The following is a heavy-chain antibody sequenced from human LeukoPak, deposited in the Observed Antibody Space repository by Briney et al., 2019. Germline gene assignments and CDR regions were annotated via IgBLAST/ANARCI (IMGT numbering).Heavy chain of an antibody. D-gene: IGHD6-13*01. CDR1: GGSFSSGSYF. V-gene: IGHV4-61*02. J-gene: IGHJ4*02. CDR2: IYTSGST. CDR3: ARGRIAAAGTLDY. Sequence: PSQTLSLTCSVSGGSFSSGSYFWNWIRQPAGKGLEWIGRIYTSGSTNYNPSLKSRVTMSVDTSKNQFSLKLSSVTAADTAVYYCARGRIAAAGTLDYWGQGTLVTVSS.